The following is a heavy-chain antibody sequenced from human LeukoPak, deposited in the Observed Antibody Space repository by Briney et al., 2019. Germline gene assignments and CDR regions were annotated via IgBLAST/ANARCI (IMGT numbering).Heavy chain of an antibody. J-gene: IGHJ6*02. Sequence: PGGSLRLSCAASGFTFDDYAMHWVRQAPGKGLEWVSGISWNSGSIGYADSVKGRFTISRDNAKNSLYLQMNSLRAEDTALYYCATSQGNEYYYGMDVWGQGTTVTVSS. V-gene: IGHV3-9*01. CDR1: GFTFDDYA. CDR3: ATSQGNEYYYGMDV. D-gene: IGHD4-23*01. CDR2: ISWNSGSI.